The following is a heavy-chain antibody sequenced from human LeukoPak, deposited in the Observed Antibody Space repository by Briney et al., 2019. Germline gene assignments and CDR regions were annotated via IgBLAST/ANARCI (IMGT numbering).Heavy chain of an antibody. Sequence: PGGSLRLSCAASGFTFTAYLIHWVRQAPGKGLEGVAVMSSDGNARFYADSVKGRFTISRDNSKNTLYLQMNSLRAEDTAVYYCVRESEYYFAHSASFDYWGQGPLVTVSS. D-gene: IGHD2/OR15-2a*01. CDR1: GFTFTAYL. CDR3: VRESEYYFAHSASFDY. J-gene: IGHJ4*02. CDR2: MSSDGNAR. V-gene: IGHV3-30-3*01.